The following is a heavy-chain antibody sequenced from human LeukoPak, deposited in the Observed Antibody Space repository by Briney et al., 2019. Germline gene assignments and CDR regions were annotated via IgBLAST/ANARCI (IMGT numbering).Heavy chain of an antibody. CDR3: ARGSIAARNDAFDI. CDR2: IYYSGST. Sequence: SETLSLTCTVSGGSISSYYWNWIRKPPGKGLEWIGYIYYSGSTNYNPSLKSRVTISVDTSKNQFSLKLSFVTAADTAVYYCARGSIAARNDAFDIWGQGTMVTVSS. CDR1: GGSISSYY. D-gene: IGHD6-6*01. V-gene: IGHV4-59*01. J-gene: IGHJ3*02.